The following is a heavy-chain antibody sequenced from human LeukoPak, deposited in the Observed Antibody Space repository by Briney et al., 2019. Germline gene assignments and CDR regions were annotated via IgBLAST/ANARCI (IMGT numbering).Heavy chain of an antibody. Sequence: GGSLRLCCAASGLTFRSNAMTWVRQAPGKGLEYVSAISSNGGSTYYADSVKGRFTISRDNSKNTLYLQMSSLRAEDTAVYYCVKGMDIAMVSAFDYWAQGTLVTVSS. CDR3: VKGMDIAMVSAFDY. CDR2: ISSNGGST. CDR1: GLTFRSNA. D-gene: IGHD5-18*01. V-gene: IGHV3-64D*09. J-gene: IGHJ4*02.